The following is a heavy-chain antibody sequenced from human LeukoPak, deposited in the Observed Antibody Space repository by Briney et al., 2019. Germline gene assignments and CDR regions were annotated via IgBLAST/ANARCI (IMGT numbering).Heavy chain of an antibody. CDR3: ASKRWLQSSFDY. CDR2: INSDGSST. D-gene: IGHD5-24*01. V-gene: IGHV3-74*01. J-gene: IGHJ4*02. Sequence: GGSLRLSCAASGFTFSNTWMHWVRQTPGKGLVWVSRINSDGSSTSYADSVKGRFTISRDNAKNTVYLQMNSLIAEDTAVYYCASKRWLQSSFDYWGQGTLVTVSS. CDR1: GFTFSNTW.